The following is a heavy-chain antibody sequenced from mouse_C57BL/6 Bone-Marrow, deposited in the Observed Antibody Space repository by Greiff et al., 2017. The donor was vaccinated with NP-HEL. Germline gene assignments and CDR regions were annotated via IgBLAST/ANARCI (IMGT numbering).Heavy chain of an antibody. J-gene: IGHJ4*01. D-gene: IGHD1-2*01. CDR2: IYPRSGNT. CDR3: APLLRYYAMDY. V-gene: IGHV1-81*01. CDR1: GYTFTSYG. Sequence: VQLQESGAELARPGASVKLSCKASGYTFTSYGISWVKQRTGQGLEWIGEIYPRSGNTYYNEKFKGKATLTADKSSSTAYMELRSLTSEDSAVYFCAPLLRYYAMDYWGQGTSVTVSS.